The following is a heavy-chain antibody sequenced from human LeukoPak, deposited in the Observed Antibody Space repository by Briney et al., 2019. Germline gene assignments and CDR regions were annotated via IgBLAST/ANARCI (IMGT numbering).Heavy chain of an antibody. J-gene: IGHJ4*02. Sequence: PGGSLRLSCAASGFTFRSYSMSWVREAPGKGLEWVSSISSSGSYIYYADSMKGRFTISRDNAKNSLYLQMNSLRAGDTAVYYCARSLYGGNSGEDYWGQGTLVTVSS. CDR2: ISSSGSYI. D-gene: IGHD4-23*01. V-gene: IGHV3-21*01. CDR1: GFTFRSYS. CDR3: ARSLYGGNSGEDY.